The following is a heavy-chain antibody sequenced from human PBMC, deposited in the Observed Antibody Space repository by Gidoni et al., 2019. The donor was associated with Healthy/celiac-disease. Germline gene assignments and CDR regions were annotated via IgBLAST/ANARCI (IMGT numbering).Heavy chain of an antibody. CDR2: IFTNYEK. D-gene: IGHD4-17*01. V-gene: IGHV2-26*01. J-gene: IGHJ4*02. Sequence: QVTLQASGPVLVKPTETLPLTCPVSGFSPSNATMGVSWTRQPPGKALEWLAHIFTNYEKSYSTSLKSRLTISKDTSKSQVVLTMTNMDPVDTATYYCARIKATVDPLAPDYWGQGTLVTVSS. CDR3: ARIKATVDPLAPDY. CDR1: GFSPSNATMG.